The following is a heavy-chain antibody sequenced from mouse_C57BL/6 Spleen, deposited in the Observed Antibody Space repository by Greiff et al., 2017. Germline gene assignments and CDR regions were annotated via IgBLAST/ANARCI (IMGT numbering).Heavy chain of an antibody. V-gene: IGHV14-4*01. J-gene: IGHJ2*01. CDR2: IDPENGDT. CDR3: TDYYGSKNY. CDR1: GFNIKDDY. Sequence: EVQLQQSGAELVRPGASVKLSCTASGFNIKDDYMHWVKQRPEQGLEWIGWIDPENGDTEYASKFQGKATITADTSSNTAYLQLSSLTSEDPSVYYCTDYYGSKNYWGQGTTLTVSS. D-gene: IGHD1-1*01.